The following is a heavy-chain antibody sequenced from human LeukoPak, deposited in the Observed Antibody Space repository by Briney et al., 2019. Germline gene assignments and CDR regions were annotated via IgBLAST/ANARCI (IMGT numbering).Heavy chain of an antibody. V-gene: IGHV3-7*01. CDR1: GFTFSPYW. D-gene: IGHD3-22*01. CDR2: IKQDGSEK. Sequence: GGSLRLSCAGSGFTFSPYWMSWVRQAPGKGLEWVANIKQDGSEKYYVDSVQGRFAISRDNAKSSLYLQMNSLRAEDTAVYYCARDGDVSGYSDWGQGTPVTVSS. J-gene: IGHJ4*02. CDR3: ARDGDVSGYSD.